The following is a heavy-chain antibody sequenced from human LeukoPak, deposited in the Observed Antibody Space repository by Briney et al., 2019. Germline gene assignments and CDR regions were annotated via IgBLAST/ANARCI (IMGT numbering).Heavy chain of an antibody. V-gene: IGHV4-59*01. J-gene: IGHJ2*01. CDR3: AREQRYWYFDL. CDR1: GGLISSYY. CDR2: IYYMGST. D-gene: IGHD6-25*01. Sequence: PSETLSLTCTVSGGLISSYYWSWIRQTPEKGLVWIGNIYYMGSTIYNPSLKSRVSIYLDTSKKHLSLNLTSVTAADTAVYYCAREQRYWYFDLWGRGSLVTVSS.